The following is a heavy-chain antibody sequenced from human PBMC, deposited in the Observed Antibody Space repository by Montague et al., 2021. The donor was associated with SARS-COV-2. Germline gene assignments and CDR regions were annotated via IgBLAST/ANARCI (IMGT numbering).Heavy chain of an antibody. Sequence: TLSLTRTVSGGSVTSTTYYWSWLRQRPGRGLEWVGFIYSSGSTAYSPSLENRLTMSIDTSKNQFSLRLTSATAADTAVYYCAKGSGYPWGRGTRVAVSS. CDR1: GGSVTSTTYY. V-gene: IGHV4-31*03. J-gene: IGHJ2*01. CDR2: IYSSGST. D-gene: IGHD6-25*01. CDR3: AKGSGYP.